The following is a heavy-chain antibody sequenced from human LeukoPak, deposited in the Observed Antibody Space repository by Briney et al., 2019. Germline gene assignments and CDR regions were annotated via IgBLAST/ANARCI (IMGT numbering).Heavy chain of an antibody. CDR1: GGSISSGGYY. J-gene: IGHJ4*02. D-gene: IGHD3-10*01. V-gene: IGHV4-31*03. CDR2: IYYSGST. CDR3: ARDVFGGGGYYFDY. Sequence: PSETLSLTCTVSGGSISSGGYYWSWIRQHPGKGLEWIGYIYYSGSTYYNPSLESRVTISVDTSKNQFSLKLSSVTAADTAVYYCARDVFGGGGYYFDYWGQGTLVTVSS.